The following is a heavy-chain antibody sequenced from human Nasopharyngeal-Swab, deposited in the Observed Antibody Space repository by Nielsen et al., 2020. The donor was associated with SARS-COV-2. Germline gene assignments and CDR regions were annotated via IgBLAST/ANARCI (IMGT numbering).Heavy chain of an antibody. CDR1: GGSFSGYY. CDR2: INDRGNM. CDR3: ARERGRGGIWNYYYYYMDV. V-gene: IGHV4-34*01. J-gene: IGHJ6*03. D-gene: IGHD3-10*01. Sequence: ESLKISCGVHGGSFSGYYWNWIRQTPEKGLQWIGEINDRGNMDHNPSLKSRVTISVDTSKNQFSLKLSSVTAADTAVYYFARERGRGGIWNYYYYYMDVWGKGTTVTVSS.